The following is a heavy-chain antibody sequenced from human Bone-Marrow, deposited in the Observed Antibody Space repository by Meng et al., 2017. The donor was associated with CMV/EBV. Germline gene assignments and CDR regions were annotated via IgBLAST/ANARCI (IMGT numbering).Heavy chain of an antibody. J-gene: IGHJ3*02. V-gene: IGHV3-7*01. CDR3: ARDGEWELRLDAFDI. Sequence: GESLKISCAASGFTFSSYWMSWVRQAPGKGLEWVANIKQDGSEKYYVDSVKGRFTISRDNAKNSLYLQMNSLRAEDTAVYYCARDGEWELRLDAFDIWGQGKMVTVSS. CDR2: IKQDGSEK. D-gene: IGHD1-26*01. CDR1: GFTFSSYW.